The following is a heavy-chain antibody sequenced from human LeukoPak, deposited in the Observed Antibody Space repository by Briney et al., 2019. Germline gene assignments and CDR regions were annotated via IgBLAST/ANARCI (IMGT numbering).Heavy chain of an antibody. Sequence: SETLSLTCTVSDGSISNYYWSWIRQPPGKGLEWIGYISYSGSTNYNPSLKSRVTISVDTSKNQFSLKLSSVTAADTAVYYCAGALVVVSDAFDIWGQGTMVTVSS. CDR1: DGSISNYY. CDR3: AGALVVVSDAFDI. CDR2: ISYSGST. V-gene: IGHV4-59*01. D-gene: IGHD3-22*01. J-gene: IGHJ3*02.